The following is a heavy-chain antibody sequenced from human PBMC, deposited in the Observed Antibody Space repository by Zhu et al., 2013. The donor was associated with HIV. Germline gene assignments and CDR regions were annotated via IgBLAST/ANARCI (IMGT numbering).Heavy chain of an antibody. CDR1: GYSISRGYY. V-gene: IGHV4-38-2*02. Sequence: QVQLEESGPGLVKPSETLSLNCTVSGYSISRGYYWAWVRQPPGRGLEWIGSIYHQTGSTYHDPSLKSRLTISVDESNNQFSLRLRSVTAADTAKYYCARMAVYYYYMDVWGKGTTVVVSS. CDR2: IYHQTGST. J-gene: IGHJ6*03. CDR3: ARMAVYYYYMDV.